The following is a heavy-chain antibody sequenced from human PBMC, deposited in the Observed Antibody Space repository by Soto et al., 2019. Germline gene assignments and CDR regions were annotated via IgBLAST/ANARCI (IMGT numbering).Heavy chain of an antibody. Sequence: GGSLRLSCAASGFTFSSYAMHWVRQAPGKGLEWVAVISYDGSNKYYADSVKGRFTISRDNSKNTLYLQMNSLRAEDTAVYYCAREKRDILTGYGPFDYWGQGTLVTVSS. CDR1: GFTFSSYA. V-gene: IGHV3-30-3*01. J-gene: IGHJ4*02. CDR2: ISYDGSNK. CDR3: AREKRDILTGYGPFDY. D-gene: IGHD3-9*01.